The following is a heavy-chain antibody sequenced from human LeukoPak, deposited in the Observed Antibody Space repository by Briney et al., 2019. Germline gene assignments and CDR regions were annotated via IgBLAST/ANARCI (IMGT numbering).Heavy chain of an antibody. V-gene: IGHV3-30*02. J-gene: IGHJ4*02. CDR2: IRYDGSNK. Sequence: GGSLRLSCAASGFTFGSYGMHWVRQAPGKGLEWVAFIRYDGSNKYYADSVKGRFTISRDNSKNTLYLQMNSLRAEDTAVYYCAKDIWAIAVAEPFDYWGQGTLVTVSS. CDR3: AKDIWAIAVAEPFDY. CDR1: GFTFGSYG. D-gene: IGHD6-19*01.